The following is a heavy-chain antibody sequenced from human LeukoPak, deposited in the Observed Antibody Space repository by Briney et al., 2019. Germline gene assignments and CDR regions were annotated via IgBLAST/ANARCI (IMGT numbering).Heavy chain of an antibody. CDR1: GFTFNNYA. CDR2: ISGSGSRT. CDR3: AKDGGTALVDY. J-gene: IGHJ4*02. V-gene: IGHV3-23*01. Sequence: RGSLRLSCAASGFTFNNYAMSWVRQAPGKGLEWVSGISGSGSRTYYADSVKGRFTISRDNSKNTLYVQMNSLRAEDTAVYYCAKDGGTALVDYWGQGTLVTVSS. D-gene: IGHD1-26*01.